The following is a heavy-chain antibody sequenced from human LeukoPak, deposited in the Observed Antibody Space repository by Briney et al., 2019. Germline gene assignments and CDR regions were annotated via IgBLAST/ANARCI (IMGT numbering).Heavy chain of an antibody. CDR1: GFTFSRYW. J-gene: IGHJ6*02. CDR3: ARLTVPAAIGPYYYSGMDV. CDR2: INSDGSTT. D-gene: IGHD2-2*01. V-gene: IGHV3-74*03. Sequence: GGSLRLSCAASGFTFSRYWVHWVRQAPGKGLVWVSRINSDGSTTQYADSVKGRFTISRDNAKSTLFLQMNSLRAEDTAAYYCARLTVPAAIGPYYYSGMDVWGQGTTVTVSS.